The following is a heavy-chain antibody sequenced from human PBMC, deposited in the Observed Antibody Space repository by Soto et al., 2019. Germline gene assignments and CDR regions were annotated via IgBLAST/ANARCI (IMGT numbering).Heavy chain of an antibody. J-gene: IGHJ4*02. CDR3: ARVYNGDYFDY. Sequence: GGSLRLSCAASGLPFSSYSMNWVRQAPGKGLEWVSSISSSSSYIYYADSVKGRFTISRDNAKNSLYLQMNSLRAEDTAVYYCARVYNGDYFDYWGQGTLVTVSS. CDR2: ISSSSSYI. D-gene: IGHD1-1*01. V-gene: IGHV3-21*01. CDR1: GLPFSSYS.